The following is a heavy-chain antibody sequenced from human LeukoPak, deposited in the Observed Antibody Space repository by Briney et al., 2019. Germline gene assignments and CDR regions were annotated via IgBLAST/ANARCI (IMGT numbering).Heavy chain of an antibody. J-gene: IGHJ6*03. Sequence: GGSLRLSCEVSGFTFSTYAMSWVRQAPGKWLEWVSVISGSGGSTYYADSVKGRFTISGDNSKNTLYLQMNSLRAEDTAVYYCAKDGSSSGYPYYMDVWGKGTTVTVSS. CDR1: GFTFSTYA. V-gene: IGHV3-23*01. CDR2: ISGSGGST. CDR3: AKDGSSSGYPYYMDV. D-gene: IGHD5-12*01.